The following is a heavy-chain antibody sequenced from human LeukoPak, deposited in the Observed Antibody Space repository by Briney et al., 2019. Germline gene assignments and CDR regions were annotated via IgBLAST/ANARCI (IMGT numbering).Heavy chain of an antibody. D-gene: IGHD1-26*01. V-gene: IGHV3-20*04. CDR2: INWNGGST. CDR1: GFTFDDYG. CDR3: ARDRPIVGATTFDD. J-gene: IGHJ4*02. Sequence: GGSLRLSCAASGFTFDDYGMSWVRQAPGKGLEWVSGINWNGGSTGYADSVKGRFTISRDNAKNSLYLQMNSLRAEDTALYYCARDRPIVGATTFDDWGEGTLVTVSS.